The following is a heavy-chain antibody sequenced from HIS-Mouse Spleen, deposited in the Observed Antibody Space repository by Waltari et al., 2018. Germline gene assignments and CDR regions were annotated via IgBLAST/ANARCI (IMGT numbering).Heavy chain of an antibody. V-gene: IGHV1-2*02. J-gene: IGHJ3*02. CDR3: ARGLSSGAFDI. CDR2: SNPNGGGT. D-gene: IGHD6-25*01. CDR1: GYTFTGYY. Sequence: QVQLVQSGAEVKKPGASVKVSCKASGYTFTGYYMHWVRQAPGQGLEWMGGSNPNGGGTNYAQKFQGRVTMTRDTSISPAYMELSRLRSDDTAVYYCARGLSSGAFDIWGQGTMVTVSS.